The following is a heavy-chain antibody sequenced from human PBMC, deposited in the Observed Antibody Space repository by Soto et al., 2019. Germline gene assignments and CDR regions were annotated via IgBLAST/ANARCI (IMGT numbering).Heavy chain of an antibody. D-gene: IGHD1-7*01. CDR2: ISGSGGST. Sequence: EVQLLESGGGLVQPGGSLRLSCEASGFTFSSYAMNWVRQAPGKGLEWVSGISGSGGSTFYADSVKGRFNISRDNSKTSLYLQINRLRAEYTAGYYCPNSVVNYPRYFDLWGRGTLVTVSS. CDR3: PNSVVNYPRYFDL. CDR1: GFTFSSYA. J-gene: IGHJ2*01. V-gene: IGHV3-23*01.